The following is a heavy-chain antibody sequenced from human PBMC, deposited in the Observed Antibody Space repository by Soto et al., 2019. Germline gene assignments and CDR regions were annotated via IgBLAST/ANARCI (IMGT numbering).Heavy chain of an antibody. D-gene: IGHD6-6*01. V-gene: IGHV6-1*01. CDR3: ARELQSGLRSSNWFDP. CDR2: TYYRSKWYN. Sequence: PSQTLSLTCAISGDSVSSNSAAWNWIRQSPSRGLEWLGRTYYRSKWYNDYAVSVKSRITINPDTSKNQFSLQLNSVTPEDTAVYYCARELQSGLRSSNWFDPWGQGTLVTVSS. J-gene: IGHJ5*02. CDR1: GDSVSSNSAA.